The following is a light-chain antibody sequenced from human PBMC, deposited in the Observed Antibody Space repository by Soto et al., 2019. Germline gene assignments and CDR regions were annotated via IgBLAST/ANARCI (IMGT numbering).Light chain of an antibody. CDR2: DVS. J-gene: IGLJ3*02. CDR1: SSDDGGYNY. V-gene: IGLV2-14*01. Sequence: QSVLTQPASVSGSPGQSIAISCTGTSSDDGGYNYVSWFQQHPGKAPKLMIYDVSNRPSGVSDRFSGSKSGNTASLTISGLQAEDEADYYCSSYTSTSPNWVFGGGTKLTVL. CDR3: SSYTSTSPNWV.